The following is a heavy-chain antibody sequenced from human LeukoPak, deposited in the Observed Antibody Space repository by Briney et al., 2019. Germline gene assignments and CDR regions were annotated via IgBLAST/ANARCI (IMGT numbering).Heavy chain of an antibody. CDR1: GGSISSYY. D-gene: IGHD5-12*01. J-gene: IGHJ4*02. CDR3: ARDRLYSGYDYGWAFDY. V-gene: IGHV4-59*01. Sequence: PSETLSLTCTVSGGSISSYYWSWIRQPPGKGLEWIGYIYYSRSTNYNPSLKSRVTISVDTSKNQFSLKLSSVTAADTAVYYCARDRLYSGYDYGWAFDYWGQGTLVTVSS. CDR2: IYYSRST.